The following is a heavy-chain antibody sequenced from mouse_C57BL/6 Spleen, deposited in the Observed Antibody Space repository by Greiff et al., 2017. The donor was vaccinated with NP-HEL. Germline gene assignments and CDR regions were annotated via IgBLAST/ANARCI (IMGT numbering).Heavy chain of an antibody. CDR3: ARVDYDDSSDRSYWYFDV. J-gene: IGHJ1*03. D-gene: IGHD2-4*01. Sequence: EVKLVESGPGLVKPSQSLSLTCSVTGYSITSGYYWYWIRPFPGNKLEWMGFISYDGSNTYNPSFKNRISITRDTSKNQFFLKLNSRTTEDTATYYCARVDYDDSSDRSYWYFDVWGTGTTVTVSS. V-gene: IGHV3-6*01. CDR1: GYSITSGYY. CDR2: ISYDGSN.